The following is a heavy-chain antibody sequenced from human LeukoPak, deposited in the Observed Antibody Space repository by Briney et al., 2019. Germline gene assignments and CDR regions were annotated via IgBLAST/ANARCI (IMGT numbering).Heavy chain of an antibody. CDR3: AKDKDYYYCSGNFGNPTFFDY. D-gene: IGHD3-22*01. CDR1: GFTFNSYA. J-gene: IGHJ4*02. Sequence: GGSLRLSCAASGFTFNSYAMDWVRQAPGKGLEWVSDICGSGGSKYYADSVKGRFIISSDNSKHTLYLQVNSQITEHTAVYYCAKDKDYYYCSGNFGNPTFFDYWGQGTLVTVSS. V-gene: IGHV3-23*01. CDR2: ICGSGGSK.